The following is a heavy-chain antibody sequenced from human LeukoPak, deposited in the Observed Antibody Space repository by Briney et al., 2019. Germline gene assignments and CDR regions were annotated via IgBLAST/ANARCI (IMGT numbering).Heavy chain of an antibody. V-gene: IGHV3-49*04. CDR2: IRSKAYGGTT. D-gene: IGHD3-22*01. CDR3: TRVRSGYYYDSATPY. Sequence: QPGGSLRLSCTASGFTFGDYAMSWVRQAPGKGLEWVGFIRSKAYGGTTEYAASVKGRFTISRDDSKSIAYLQMNSLKTEDTAVYYCTRVRSGYYYDSATPYWGQGTLVTVSS. CDR1: GFTFGDYA. J-gene: IGHJ4*02.